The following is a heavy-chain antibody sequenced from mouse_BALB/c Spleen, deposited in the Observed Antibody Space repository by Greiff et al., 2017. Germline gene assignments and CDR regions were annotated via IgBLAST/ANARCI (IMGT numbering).Heavy chain of an antibody. CDR2: ISSGGGST. V-gene: IGHV5-12-1*01. J-gene: IGHJ4*01. CDR1: GFAFSSYD. D-gene: IGHD2-1*01. Sequence: DVMLVESGGGLVKPGGSLKLSCAASGFAFSSYDMSWVRQTPEKRLEWVAYISSGGGSTYYPDTVKGRFTISRDNAKNTLYLQMSSLKSEDTAMYYCARRSYGNYYAMDYWGQGTSVTVSS. CDR3: ARRSYGNYYAMDY.